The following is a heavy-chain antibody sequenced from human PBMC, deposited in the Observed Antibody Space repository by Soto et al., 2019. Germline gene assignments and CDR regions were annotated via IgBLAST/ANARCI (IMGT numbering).Heavy chain of an antibody. CDR2: INHSGST. Sequence: PSETLSLTCAVYGGSFSGYYWSWIRQPPGKGLEWIGEINHSGSTNYNPSLKSRVTISVDTSKNQFSLKLSSVTAADTAVYYCARAPSVTTVTTFAYWGQGTLVPISS. D-gene: IGHD4-17*01. CDR1: GGSFSGYY. V-gene: IGHV4-34*01. J-gene: IGHJ4*02. CDR3: ARAPSVTTVTTFAY.